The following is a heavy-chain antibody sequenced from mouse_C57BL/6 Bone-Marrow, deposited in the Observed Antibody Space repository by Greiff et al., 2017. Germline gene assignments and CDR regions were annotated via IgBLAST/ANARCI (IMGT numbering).Heavy chain of an antibody. Sequence: VQLQQSGAELVRPGASVKLSCKASGYTFTDYYINWVKQRPGQGLEWIARIYPGSGNTYYNEKFKGKATLTAEKSSSTAYMQLSSLTSEDSAVYFCARGCCYAMDYWGQGTSVTVSS. CDR2: IYPGSGNT. V-gene: IGHV1-76*01. J-gene: IGHJ4*01. CDR1: GYTFTDYY. CDR3: ARGCCYAMDY.